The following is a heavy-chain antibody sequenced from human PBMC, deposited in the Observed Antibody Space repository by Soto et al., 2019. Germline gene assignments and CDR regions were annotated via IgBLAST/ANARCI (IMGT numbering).Heavy chain of an antibody. CDR1: GGSISSGGYY. CDR2: IYYSGST. J-gene: IGHJ4*02. CDR3: ARANSGYADFDY. V-gene: IGHV4-31*03. D-gene: IGHD5-12*01. Sequence: TPSETLSLTCTVSGGSISSGGYYWSWIRQHPGKGLEWIGYIYYSGSTYYNPSLKSRVTISVDTSKNQFSLKLSSVTAADTAVYYCARANSGYADFDYWGQGTLVTVSS.